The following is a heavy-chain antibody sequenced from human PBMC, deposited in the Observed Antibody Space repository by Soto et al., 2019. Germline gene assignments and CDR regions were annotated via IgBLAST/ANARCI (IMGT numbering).Heavy chain of an antibody. Sequence: GGSLRLSCXASGFTFGDYAMSWFRQAPGKGLEWVGFIRSKAYGGTTEYAASVKGRFTISRDDSKSIAYLQMNSLKTEDTAVYYCTRDPGWFGELFYFDYWGQGTLVTVSS. D-gene: IGHD3-10*01. V-gene: IGHV3-49*03. CDR1: GFTFGDYA. CDR2: IRSKAYGGTT. CDR3: TRDPGWFGELFYFDY. J-gene: IGHJ4*02.